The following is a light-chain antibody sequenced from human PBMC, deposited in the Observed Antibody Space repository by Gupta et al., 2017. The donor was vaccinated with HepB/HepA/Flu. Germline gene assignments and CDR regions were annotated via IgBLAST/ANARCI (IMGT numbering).Light chain of an antibody. J-gene: IGLJ1*01. Sequence: QTALTQPASVSESPGQSITISCTGTSSDVGSYNLISWYQHHPVKAPKLIIYEVDKRTSGVANCFSGSKSGNTASLTISGRQDEDEADYYCRSYGDSSTLIFGTGTKFTVL. V-gene: IGLV2-23*02. CDR1: SSDVGSYNL. CDR2: EVD. CDR3: RSYGDSSTLI.